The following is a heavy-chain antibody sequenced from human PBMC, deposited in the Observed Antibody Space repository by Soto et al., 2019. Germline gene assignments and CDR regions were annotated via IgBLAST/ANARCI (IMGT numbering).Heavy chain of an antibody. CDR2: IGQDGSEK. V-gene: IGHV3-7*01. CDR1: GFTFSTYW. D-gene: IGHD6-19*01. Sequence: GGSLRLSCAGSGFTFSTYWMSWVRQAPGKGLEWVADIGQDGSEKYYGDSVKGRFTISRDNAKNSLYLQMNSLRAEDTAVYYCARDRRAVLDYWGQGTLVTVSS. CDR3: ARDRRAVLDY. J-gene: IGHJ4*02.